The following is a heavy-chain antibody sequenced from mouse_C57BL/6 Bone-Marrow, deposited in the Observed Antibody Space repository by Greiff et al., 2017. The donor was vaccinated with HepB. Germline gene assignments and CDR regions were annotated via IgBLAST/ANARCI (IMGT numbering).Heavy chain of an antibody. J-gene: IGHJ2*01. CDR3: ARGDY. Sequence: EVMLMESGGGLVKPGGSLKLSCAASGFTFSSYAMSWVRQTPEKRLEWVATISDGGSYTYYPDNVKGRFTISRDNAKNNLYLQMSHLKSEDTAMYYCARGDYWGQGTTLTVSS. CDR1: GFTFSSYA. V-gene: IGHV5-4*03. CDR2: ISDGGSYT.